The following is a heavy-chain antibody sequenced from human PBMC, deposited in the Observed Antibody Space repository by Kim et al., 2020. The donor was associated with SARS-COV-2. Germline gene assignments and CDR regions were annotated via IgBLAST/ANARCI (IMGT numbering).Heavy chain of an antibody. V-gene: IGHV1-58*01. CDR3: AAEVVAATYDAFDI. J-gene: IGHJ3*02. Sequence: AQKFQERVTITRDMSTSTAYMELSSLRSEDTAVYYCAAEVVAATYDAFDIWGQGTMVTVSS. D-gene: IGHD2-15*01.